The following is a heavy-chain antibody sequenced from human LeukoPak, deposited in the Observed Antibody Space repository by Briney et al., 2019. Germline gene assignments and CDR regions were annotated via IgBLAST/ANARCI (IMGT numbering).Heavy chain of an antibody. J-gene: IGHJ4*02. V-gene: IGHV4-31*11. CDR3: ARTKSGSYSGYELEY. D-gene: IGHD5-12*01. CDR1: GGSFSSGGYY. CDR2: IYYSGST. Sequence: SQTLSLTCAVYGGSFSSGGYYWSWIRQHPGKGLEWIGYIYYSGSTYYNPSLKSRVTISVDTSKNQFSLKLSSVTAADTAVYYCARTKSGSYSGYELEYWGQGTLVTVSS.